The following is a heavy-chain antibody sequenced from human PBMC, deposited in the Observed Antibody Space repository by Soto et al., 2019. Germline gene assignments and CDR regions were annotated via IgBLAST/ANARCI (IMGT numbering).Heavy chain of an antibody. CDR1: GFSLSNARMG. Sequence: SGPTLVNPTETLTLTCTVSGFSLSNARMGVSWIRQPPGKALEWLAHIFSNDEKSYSTSLKSRLTISKDTSKSQVVLTMTNMDPVDTATYYCARTVGYCSSTSCDPPDYWGQGTLGTVSA. D-gene: IGHD2-2*01. J-gene: IGHJ4*02. CDR3: ARTVGYCSSTSCDPPDY. V-gene: IGHV2-26*01. CDR2: IFSNDEK.